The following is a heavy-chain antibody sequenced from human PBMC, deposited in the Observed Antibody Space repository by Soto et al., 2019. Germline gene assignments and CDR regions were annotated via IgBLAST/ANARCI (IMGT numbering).Heavy chain of an antibody. CDR2: IYTSASI. J-gene: IGHJ6*02. CDR1: GCDLNNYS. Sequence: SETPFLPCNVSGCDLNNYSWTWVRQPPGKGLEWIGRIYTSASINYNPSLRGRVTLSVDTSTNQVSLKLASVTAADTAVYYCARDREAGYNFYYGMDVWGQGTTVTVSS. D-gene: IGHD6-19*01. CDR3: ARDREAGYNFYYGMDV. V-gene: IGHV4-4*07.